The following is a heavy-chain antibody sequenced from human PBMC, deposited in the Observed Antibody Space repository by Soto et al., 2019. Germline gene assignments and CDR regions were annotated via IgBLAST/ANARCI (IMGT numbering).Heavy chain of an antibody. J-gene: IGHJ3*02. CDR1: GGSLTTFNW. CDR2: IHHIGTT. Sequence: QVQLQESGPGLVKPSGILSLTCAVSGGSLTTFNWWSWVLQPPGKGLEWIGEIHHIGTTNYNPSLDSRVTISLDKSRNQFTLSLISVTAAESAVYYCARTEAGAFHIWGQGKMITVSS. V-gene: IGHV4-4*02. D-gene: IGHD3-10*01. CDR3: ARTEAGAFHI.